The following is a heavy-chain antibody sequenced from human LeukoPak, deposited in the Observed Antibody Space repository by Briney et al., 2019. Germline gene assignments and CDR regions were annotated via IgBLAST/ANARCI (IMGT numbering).Heavy chain of an antibody. CDR2: INTYKGDT. CDR1: GYTLTNYN. J-gene: IGHJ4*02. Sequence: GTLKVSCKASGYTLTNYNISWVRQAPGQGLEWMGWINTYKGDTLYAQKLQGRVTMTADTSTNTAYMELRSLRFDDTAVYYCAREFGHCYGDNCFYFFDTWGQGFRVT. V-gene: IGHV1-18*01. CDR3: AREFGHCYGDNCFYFFDT. D-gene: IGHD4-23*01.